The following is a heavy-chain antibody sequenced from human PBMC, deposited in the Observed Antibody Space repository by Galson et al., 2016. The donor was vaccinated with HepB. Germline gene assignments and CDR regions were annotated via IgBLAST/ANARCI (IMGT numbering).Heavy chain of an antibody. CDR1: GFTFSNYG. CDR2: VSYDGADT. J-gene: IGHJ4*02. Sequence: SLRLSCAASGFTFSNYGMSWVRQAPGKGLDWVASVSYDGADTRYADSVKGRFTISKDNSKNMLYLQRNTLRADDTAAYYCAPRGAPARWGQGTLVTVSS. V-gene: IGHV3-23*01. D-gene: IGHD3-10*01. CDR3: APRGAPAR.